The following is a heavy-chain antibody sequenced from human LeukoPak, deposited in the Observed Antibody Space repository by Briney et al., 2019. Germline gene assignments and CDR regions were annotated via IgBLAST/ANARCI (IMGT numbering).Heavy chain of an antibody. J-gene: IGHJ4*02. CDR3: ARVVAAAGTAFDH. CDR2: IYSGGST. D-gene: IGHD6-13*01. V-gene: IGHV3-53*01. Sequence: GGSLRLSCAASGFTVSSNYMSWVRQAPGKGLEWVSVIYSGGSTYYADSVKGRFTISRDNSKNTLYLQMNSLRAEDTAVYYCARVVAAAGTAFDHWGQGTLVTVSS. CDR1: GFTVSSNY.